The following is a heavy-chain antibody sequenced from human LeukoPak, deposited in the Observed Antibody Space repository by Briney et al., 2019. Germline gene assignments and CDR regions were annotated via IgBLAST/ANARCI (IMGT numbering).Heavy chain of an antibody. CDR2: INPNSGGT. J-gene: IGHJ5*02. CDR1: GYTFTGYY. V-gene: IGHV1-2*02. D-gene: IGHD3-22*01. Sequence: ASVKVSCKASGYTFTGYYMHWVRQAPGQGLEWMGWINPNSGGTNYAQKFQGRVTMTRDTSISTAYMELSRLRSDDTAVYYCAGPYYYDSSGHPPWGAWGQGTLVTVSS. CDR3: AGPYYYDSSGHPPWGA.